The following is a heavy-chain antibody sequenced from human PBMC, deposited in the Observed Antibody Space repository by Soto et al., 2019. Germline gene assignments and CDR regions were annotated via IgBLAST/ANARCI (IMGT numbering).Heavy chain of an antibody. CDR1: GYTFTSYD. J-gene: IGHJ3*02. V-gene: IGHV1-8*01. CDR3: AWTYGDYCGDHAFDI. CDR2: MNPNSGNT. D-gene: IGHD4-17*01. Sequence: QVQLVQSGAEVKKPGASVKVSCKASGYTFTSYDINWVRQAPGQGLEWMGWMNPNSGNTDYAQKFQGRVTMTKNTSISTDYMEGSSLRYDDTAVYFCAWTYGDYCGDHAFDIWGQGTMGTGS.